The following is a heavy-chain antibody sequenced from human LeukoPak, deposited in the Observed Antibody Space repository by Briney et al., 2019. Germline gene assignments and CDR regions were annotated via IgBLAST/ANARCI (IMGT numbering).Heavy chain of an antibody. V-gene: IGHV1-69*02. CDR3: ARSLTPYPEVYFQH. CDR1: GGTFSSYT. Sequence: GASVKVSCKASGGTFSSYTISWVRQAPGQGLEWMGRIIPILGIANYAQRFQGRVTITADKSTSTAYVELSSLRSEDTAVYYCARSLTPYPEVYFQHWGQGTLVTVSS. CDR2: IIPILGIA. D-gene: IGHD2-2*02. J-gene: IGHJ1*01.